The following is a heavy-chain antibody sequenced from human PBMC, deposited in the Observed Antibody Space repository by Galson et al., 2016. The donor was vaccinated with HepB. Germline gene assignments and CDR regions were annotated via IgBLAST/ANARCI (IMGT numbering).Heavy chain of an antibody. CDR3: VREGGYCYGDSCRYFDL. V-gene: IGHV3-21*01. CDR2: ISRSSSLI. D-gene: IGHD2-15*01. J-gene: IGHJ2*01. CDR1: GFTFSSDS. Sequence: SLRLSCADSGFTFSSDSMNWVRQAPGKGLEWISSISRSSSLIYYADSVTGRLTISRDNANRSLSLQMNSLRAEDTAVYYCVREGGYCYGDSCRYFDLWGRGTVVTVSS.